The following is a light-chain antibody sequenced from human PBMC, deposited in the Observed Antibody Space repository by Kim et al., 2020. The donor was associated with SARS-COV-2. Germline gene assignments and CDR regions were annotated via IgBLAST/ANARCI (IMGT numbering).Light chain of an antibody. Sequence: VALGQTVRITGQGDSLRRYYATWYQQKPGQAPIVVIYGKNNRPSGIPDRFSGSSSGNTASLTITGTQAGDEADYYCNSRDSNDNVVFGGGTQLTVL. J-gene: IGLJ2*01. V-gene: IGLV3-19*01. CDR2: GKN. CDR3: NSRDSNDNVV. CDR1: SLRRYY.